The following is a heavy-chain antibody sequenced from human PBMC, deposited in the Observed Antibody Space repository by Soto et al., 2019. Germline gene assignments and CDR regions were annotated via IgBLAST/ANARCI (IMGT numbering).Heavy chain of an antibody. CDR2: IRSKAYGGTT. CDR1: GFTFGDYA. V-gene: IGHV3-49*05. Sequence: EVQLVESGGGLVKPGRSLRLSCTASGFTFGDYAMSWFRQAPGKGLEWVGFIRSKAYGGTTEYAASVKGRFTISRDDSNSIAYLQMNSLKTEDTAVYYCTRDLFSGWPYYFDYWGQGTLVTVSS. J-gene: IGHJ4*02. CDR3: TRDLFSGWPYYFDY. D-gene: IGHD6-19*01.